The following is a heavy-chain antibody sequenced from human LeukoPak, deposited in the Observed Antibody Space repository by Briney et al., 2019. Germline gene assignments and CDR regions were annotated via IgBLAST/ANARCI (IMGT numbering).Heavy chain of an antibody. CDR2: IGGSDGRT. V-gene: IGHV3-23*01. J-gene: IGHJ4*02. Sequence: GGSLRLSCAASGFTFSSYAMSWVRQAPGEGLEWVSVIGGSDGRTYYADSVKGRFTISRDNSKNMLYLQMNRLRAEDTAVYYCAKDILDALGGIYGSFDNWGQGTLVSVSS. CDR3: AKDILDALGGIYGSFDN. CDR1: GFTFSSYA. D-gene: IGHD2-15*01.